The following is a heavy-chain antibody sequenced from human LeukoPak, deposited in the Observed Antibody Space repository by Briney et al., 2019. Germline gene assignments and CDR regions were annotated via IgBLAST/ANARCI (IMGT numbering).Heavy chain of an antibody. CDR2: ISAYNGNT. CDR1: GYTFTSYG. D-gene: IGHD3-9*01. CDR3: ARGGYDILTGYYTNPYYYYMDV. Sequence: GASVKVSCKASGYTFTSYGISWVRRAPGQGLEWMGWISAYNGNTNYAQKLQGRVTMTTDTSTSTAYMELRSLRSDDTAVYYCARGGYDILTGYYTNPYYYYMDVWGKGTTVTISS. V-gene: IGHV1-18*01. J-gene: IGHJ6*03.